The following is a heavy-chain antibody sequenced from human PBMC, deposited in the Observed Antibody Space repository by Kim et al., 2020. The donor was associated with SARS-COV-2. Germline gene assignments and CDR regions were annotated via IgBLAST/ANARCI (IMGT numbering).Heavy chain of an antibody. J-gene: IGHJ2*01. CDR3: ARGYGGASFITMVRGVYFDL. D-gene: IGHD3-10*01. V-gene: IGHV4-34*01. Sequence: SETLSLTCAVYGGSFSGYYWSWIRQPPGKGLEWIGEINHSGSTNYNPSLKSRVTISVDTSKNQFSLKLSSVTAADTAVYYCARGYGGASFITMVRGVYFDLWGRGTLVTVSS. CDR2: INHSGST. CDR1: GGSFSGYY.